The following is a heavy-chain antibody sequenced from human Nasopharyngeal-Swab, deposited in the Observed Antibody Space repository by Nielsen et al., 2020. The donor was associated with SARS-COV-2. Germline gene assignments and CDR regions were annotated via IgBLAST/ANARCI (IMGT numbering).Heavy chain of an antibody. D-gene: IGHD2-21*02. J-gene: IGHJ4*02. Sequence: SGPTLVKPTQTLRLTCTFSGFSLSTSGMCVTWVRQPPGKALEWLALIDWGDDKYYSTSLKTRLTISKDTSNNQVVLTMANMDPGDTATYYCGRISPHDFHIDYWGQVTLVTVSS. V-gene: IGHV2-70*20. CDR3: GRISPHDFHIDY. CDR1: GFSLSTSGMC. CDR2: IDWGDDK.